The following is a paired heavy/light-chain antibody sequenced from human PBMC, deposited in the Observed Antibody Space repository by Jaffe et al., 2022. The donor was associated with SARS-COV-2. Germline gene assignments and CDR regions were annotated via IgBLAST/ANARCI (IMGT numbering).Heavy chain of an antibody. J-gene: IGHJ6*03. D-gene: IGHD2-8*02. CDR1: GFIFEDYA. CDR3: ARARTGSYYYYYMDV. V-gene: IGHV3-20*01. Sequence: EVQLVESGGGVVRPGGSLRLSCAGSGFIFEDYAMNWVRQVPGKGLEWVAGISWNGVSTGYGDSVKGRFTISRDNADNSLYLQMNGLRAEDTALYHCARARTGSYYYYYMDVWGKGTPVTVSS. CDR2: ISWNGVST.
Light chain of an antibody. J-gene: IGKJ1*01. V-gene: IGKV3-20*01. Sequence: EIVLTQSPGTLSLSPGERGTLSCRASERITSNYLAWYQQKPGQAPRLVIYGVSSRATGIPDRFSGSGSGTDFTLTISRLEPEDSAIYYCQQYDGSSGTFGQGTKVEI. CDR3: QQYDGSSGT. CDR2: GVS. CDR1: ERITSNY.